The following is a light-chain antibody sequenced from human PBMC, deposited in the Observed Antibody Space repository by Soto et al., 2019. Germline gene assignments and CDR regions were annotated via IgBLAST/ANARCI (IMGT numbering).Light chain of an antibody. J-gene: IGLJ3*02. CDR1: SSDVGGNSY. CDR3: SSYTSSSTLRV. CDR2: EVS. V-gene: IGLV2-14*01. Sequence: QSALTQPASVSGSPGQSITISCTGTSSDVGGNSYVSWYQQHPGKAPKLMIYEVSNRPSGVSNRFSVSKSGNTASLTISGLQAEDEADYYCSSYTSSSTLRVFGGGTKLTVL.